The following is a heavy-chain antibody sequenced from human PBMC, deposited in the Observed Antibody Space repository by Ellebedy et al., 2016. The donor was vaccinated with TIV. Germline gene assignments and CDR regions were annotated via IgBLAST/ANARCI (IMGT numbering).Heavy chain of an antibody. Sequence: MPSETLSLTCTVSGGSISSYYWSRIRQPPGKGLEWIGYIYYSGSTKYNPSLKSRVTISVDTSKNQFSLKLSSATAADTAVYYCARDGFVGAFDYWGQGALVAVSS. CDR1: GGSISSYY. D-gene: IGHD1-26*01. CDR3: ARDGFVGAFDY. J-gene: IGHJ4*02. V-gene: IGHV4-59*01. CDR2: IYYSGST.